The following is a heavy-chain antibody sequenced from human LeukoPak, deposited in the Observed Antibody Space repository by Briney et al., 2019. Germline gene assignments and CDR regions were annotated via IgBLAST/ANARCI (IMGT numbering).Heavy chain of an antibody. V-gene: IGHV3-30*18. D-gene: IGHD2-15*01. CDR3: AKDGDYCSGGSCYSGFDY. CDR1: GFTFSSYG. Sequence: GGSLRLSCAASGFTFSSYGMHWVRQAPGKGLEWVAVISYNGSNKYYADSVKGRFTISRDNSKNTLYLQMNSLRAEDTAVYYCAKDGDYCSGGSCYSGFDYWGQGTLVTVSS. CDR2: ISYNGSNK. J-gene: IGHJ4*02.